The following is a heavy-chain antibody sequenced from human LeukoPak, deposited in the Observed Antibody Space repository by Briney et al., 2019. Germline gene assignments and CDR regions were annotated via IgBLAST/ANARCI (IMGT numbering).Heavy chain of an antibody. CDR2: IKTDGSTT. J-gene: IGHJ5*02. CDR3: ARAKYYYDSSGYSYPNWFDP. D-gene: IGHD3-22*01. CDR1: GFTFNAYL. Sequence: GGSLRLSCAASGFTFNAYLMHWVRHAPGKGLVWVSRIKTDGSTTNYADSVKGRFTISRDNAKNTLYLQMNSLRAEDTAVYYCARAKYYYDSSGYSYPNWFDPWGQGTLVTVSS. V-gene: IGHV3-74*01.